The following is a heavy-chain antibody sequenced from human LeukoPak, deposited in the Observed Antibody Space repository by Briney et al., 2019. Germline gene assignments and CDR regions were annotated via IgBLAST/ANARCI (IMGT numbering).Heavy chain of an antibody. Sequence: PSETLSLTCTVSGGSISSYYWNWIRQPPGKGLEWIGYIYYSGSTNYNPFLKSRVTISVDTSKNQFSLKLSSVTAADTAVYYCARDGGAYSPIDYWGQGTLVTVSS. D-gene: IGHD5-18*01. V-gene: IGHV4-59*01. CDR2: IYYSGST. CDR1: GGSISSYY. CDR3: ARDGGAYSPIDY. J-gene: IGHJ4*02.